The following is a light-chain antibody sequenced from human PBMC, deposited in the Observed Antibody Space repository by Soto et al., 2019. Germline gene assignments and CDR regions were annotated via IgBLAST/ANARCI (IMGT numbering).Light chain of an antibody. J-gene: IGLJ1*01. CDR1: ISNIGNNY. CDR2: RND. V-gene: IGLV1-47*01. CDR3: AAWDDTVRSYV. Sequence: QSVLTQPSSVSGTPGQGVTISCSGSISNIGNNYVYWFQQLPGTAPKVLTNRNDQRPSGVHDRFSGSKSGTSASLAISGLRSEDEADYYCAAWDDTVRSYVFGTGTKVTVL.